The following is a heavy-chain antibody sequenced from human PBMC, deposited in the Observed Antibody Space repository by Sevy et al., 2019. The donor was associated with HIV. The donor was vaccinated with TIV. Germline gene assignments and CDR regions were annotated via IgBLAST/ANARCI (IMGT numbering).Heavy chain of an antibody. V-gene: IGHV3-7*01. D-gene: IGHD3-22*01. J-gene: IGHJ4*02. CDR2: IKQDECEK. CDR1: GFSFSTYW. Sequence: GGSLRLSCAASGFSFSTYWMHWVRQAPGKGLEWVANIKQDECEKDYVASVKGRFTISRDNAKNSVYLEMNSLRPEDTAIYYCAKGNSGSFDYWGQGTLVTVSS. CDR3: AKGNSGSFDY.